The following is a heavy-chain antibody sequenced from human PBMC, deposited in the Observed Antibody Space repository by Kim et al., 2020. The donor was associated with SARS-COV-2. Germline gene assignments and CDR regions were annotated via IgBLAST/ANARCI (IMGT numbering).Heavy chain of an antibody. J-gene: IGHJ6*02. CDR2: IWYDGSNK. CDR3: ARDRSLSNYYGMDV. Sequence: GGSLRLSCAASGFTFSSYGMHWVRQAPGKGLEWVAVIWYDGSNKYYADSVKGRFTISRDNSKNTLYLQMNSLRAEDTAVYYCARDRSLSNYYGMDVWGQGTTVTVSS. CDR1: GFTFSSYG. V-gene: IGHV3-33*01.